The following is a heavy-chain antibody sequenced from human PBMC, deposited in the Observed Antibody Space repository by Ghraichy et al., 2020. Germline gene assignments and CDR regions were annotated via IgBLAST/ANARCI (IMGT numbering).Heavy chain of an antibody. D-gene: IGHD1-7*01. Sequence: ASVKVSCKASGYTFTSYAMHWVRQAPGQRLEWMGWINAGNGNTKYSQKFQGRVTITRDTSASTAYMELSSLRSEDTAVYYCARGKITGTTWFDPWGQGTLVTVSS. J-gene: IGHJ5*02. CDR3: ARGKITGTTWFDP. CDR2: INAGNGNT. CDR1: GYTFTSYA. V-gene: IGHV1-3*01.